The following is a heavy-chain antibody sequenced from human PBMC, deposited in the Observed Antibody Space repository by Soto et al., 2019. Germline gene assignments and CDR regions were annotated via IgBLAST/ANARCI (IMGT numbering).Heavy chain of an antibody. D-gene: IGHD2-2*01. Sequence: ASVKVSCKVSGYTLTELSMHWLRQAPGKGLEWMGGFDPEDGETIYAQKFQGRVTMTEDTSTDTAYMELSSLRSEDTAVYYCATGRGSSTYYYYSGAYYYYYGMDVWGQGTTVTVSS. CDR1: GYTLTELS. CDR2: FDPEDGET. CDR3: ATGRGSSTYYYYSGAYYYYYGMDV. V-gene: IGHV1-24*01. J-gene: IGHJ6*02.